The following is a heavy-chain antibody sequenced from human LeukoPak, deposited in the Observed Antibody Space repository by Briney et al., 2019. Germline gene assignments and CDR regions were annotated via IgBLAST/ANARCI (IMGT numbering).Heavy chain of an antibody. V-gene: IGHV1-46*01. CDR1: GYTFTTYF. Sequence: GASVKVSCKASGYTFTTYFLHWVRQAPGQGLEWVGIIDPSSGGSTSAQKFQVRVTMTRDMSTSTVYMELSSLTSEDTAVYYCARPRYTNSQDAFDIWGQGTMVTVSS. D-gene: IGHD3-9*01. CDR3: ARPRYTNSQDAFDI. J-gene: IGHJ3*02. CDR2: IDPSSGGS.